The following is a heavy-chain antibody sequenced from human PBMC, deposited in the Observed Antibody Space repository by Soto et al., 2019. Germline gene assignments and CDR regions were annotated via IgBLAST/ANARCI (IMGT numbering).Heavy chain of an antibody. D-gene: IGHD3-16*01. CDR2: IWYDGSNK. J-gene: IGHJ4*02. V-gene: IGHV3-33*01. CDR3: ARDLGLLAD. CDR1: GFTFSSYA. Sequence: ESGGGVVQPGRSLRLSCAASGFTFSSYAMHWVRQAPGKGLEWVAVIWYDGSNKYYADSVEGRFTISRDNSKNTLYLQMNSLRGEDTAVYKCARDLGLLADWGQGTLVTVSS.